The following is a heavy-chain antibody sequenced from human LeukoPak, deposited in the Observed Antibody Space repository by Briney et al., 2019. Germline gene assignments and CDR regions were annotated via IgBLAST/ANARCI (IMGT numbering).Heavy chain of an antibody. CDR3: ARVRLRNGYNWFDP. CDR1: GYTFTDYY. D-gene: IGHD3-3*01. Sequence: GASVKVSCKASGYTFTDYYINWVRQAPGQGLEWMGWMSPDSGDTGYAHKFQGRVTITRNTSITTAYMELRSLTFKDTAVYYCARVRLRNGYNWFDPWGQGTLVTVSS. V-gene: IGHV1-8*03. CDR2: MSPDSGDT. J-gene: IGHJ5*02.